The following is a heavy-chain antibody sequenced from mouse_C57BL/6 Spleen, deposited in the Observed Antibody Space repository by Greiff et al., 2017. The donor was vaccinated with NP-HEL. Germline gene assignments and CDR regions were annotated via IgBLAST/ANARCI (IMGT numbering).Heavy chain of an antibody. CDR2: IWTGGGT. CDR3: ARNTGYGNYGFDY. J-gene: IGHJ2*01. CDR1: GFSLTSYA. Sequence: VKLMESGPGLVAPSQSLSITCTVSGFSLTSYAISWVRQPPGKGLEWLGVIWTGGGTNYNSALKSRLSISKDNSKSQVFLKMNSLQTDDTARYYCARNTGYGNYGFDYWGQGTTLTVSS. V-gene: IGHV2-9-1*01. D-gene: IGHD2-1*01.